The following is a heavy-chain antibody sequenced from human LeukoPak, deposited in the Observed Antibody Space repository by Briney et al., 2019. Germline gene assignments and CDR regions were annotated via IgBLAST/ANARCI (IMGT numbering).Heavy chain of an antibody. CDR2: IRSKANSYAT. V-gene: IGHV3-73*01. Sequence: PGGSLRLSCAASGFTFSGSAMHWVRQASGKGLEWVGRIRSKANSYATAYAASVKGRFTIFRDDSKNTAYLQMNSLKTEDTAVYYCTTRLTLGDYWGQGTLVTVSS. CDR3: TTRLTLGDY. J-gene: IGHJ4*02. D-gene: IGHD6-19*01. CDR1: GFTFSGSA.